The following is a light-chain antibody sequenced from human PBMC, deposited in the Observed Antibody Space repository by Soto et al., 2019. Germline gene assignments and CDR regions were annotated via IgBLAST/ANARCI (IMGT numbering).Light chain of an antibody. CDR1: QGISSA. Sequence: AIQLTQSPSSLSASVGDRVTITCRASQGISSALAWYQQQPGKAPKLLIYDASSLESGVPSRFSGSGSGTDFTLTISSLQPEDFATYYCQQFNSYPHGFGQGTRLEIK. CDR3: QQFNSYPHG. V-gene: IGKV1-13*02. J-gene: IGKJ5*01. CDR2: DAS.